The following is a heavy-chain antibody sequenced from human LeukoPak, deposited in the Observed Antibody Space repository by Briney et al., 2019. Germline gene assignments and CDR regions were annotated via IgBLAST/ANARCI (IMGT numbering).Heavy chain of an antibody. CDR3: ASPNLIGGVLVIDAFAF. J-gene: IGHJ3*01. Sequence: SETLSLTCTVSSGSISGYYWSWIRQPPGKGLEWIGYIYYSGSAKYSGSANYNPSLKSRVTISVDTSKNQFSLKLSSVTAADTAVYYCASPNLIGGVLVIDAFAFWGQGTMVTVSS. CDR2: IYYSGSAKYSGSA. D-gene: IGHD3-16*02. CDR1: SGSISGYY. V-gene: IGHV4-59*08.